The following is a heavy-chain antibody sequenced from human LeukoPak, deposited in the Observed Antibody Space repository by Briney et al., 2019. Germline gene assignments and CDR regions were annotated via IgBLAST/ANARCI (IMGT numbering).Heavy chain of an antibody. CDR1: GFTFSSYR. J-gene: IGHJ4*02. D-gene: IGHD6-19*01. V-gene: IGHV3-21*01. Sequence: GGSLRVSCAASGFTFSSYRMNWVRRAPRKGLEWVSSISSSSSYIYYADSVKGRFTISRDNAKNSLYLQMNSLRAEDTAVYYCAREGSGVAGHFDYWGEGTVVTVS. CDR3: AREGSGVAGHFDY. CDR2: ISSSSSYI.